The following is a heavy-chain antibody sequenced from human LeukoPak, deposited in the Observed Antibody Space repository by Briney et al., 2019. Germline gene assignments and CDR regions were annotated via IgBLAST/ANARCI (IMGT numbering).Heavy chain of an antibody. D-gene: IGHD4-17*01. CDR2: ISGSGGST. J-gene: IGHJ4*02. CDR1: GFTFSSYA. Sequence: GGSLRLSCAASGFTFSSYAMSWVRQAPGKGLEWVSAISGSGGSTYYADSVKGRFTISRDNSKNTLYLQMNSLRAEDTAVYYCAKDALYGDPRVELFDYWGQGTLVTVSS. V-gene: IGHV3-23*01. CDR3: AKDALYGDPRVELFDY.